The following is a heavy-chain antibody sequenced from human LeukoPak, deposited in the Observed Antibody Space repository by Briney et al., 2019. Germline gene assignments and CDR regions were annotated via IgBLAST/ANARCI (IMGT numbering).Heavy chain of an antibody. Sequence: GGSLRLSCAASGFTFSSYAMSWVRQAPGKGLEWVSGISDSGSSTNYAASVKGRFTIARDNSKNTLYLQMNSLRAEDTAEYYCAKDKIVGDGRWDFDYWGQGTLVTVSS. V-gene: IGHV3-23*01. CDR1: GFTFSSYA. J-gene: IGHJ4*02. D-gene: IGHD3-10*01. CDR3: AKDKIVGDGRWDFDY. CDR2: ISDSGSST.